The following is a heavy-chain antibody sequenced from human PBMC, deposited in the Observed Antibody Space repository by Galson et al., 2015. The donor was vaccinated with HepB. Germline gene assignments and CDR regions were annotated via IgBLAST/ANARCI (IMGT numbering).Heavy chain of an antibody. CDR1: GYTFTSYG. J-gene: IGHJ6*02. D-gene: IGHD6-13*01. CDR3: ARDARYSSSWSNSYYYYYGMDV. Sequence: SVKVSCKASGYTFTSYGISWVRQAPGQGLEWMGWISAYNGNTNYAQKLQGRVTMTTDTSTSTAYMELRSLRSDDTAVYYCARDARYSSSWSNSYYYYYGMDVWGQGTTVTVSS. CDR2: ISAYNGNT. V-gene: IGHV1-18*01.